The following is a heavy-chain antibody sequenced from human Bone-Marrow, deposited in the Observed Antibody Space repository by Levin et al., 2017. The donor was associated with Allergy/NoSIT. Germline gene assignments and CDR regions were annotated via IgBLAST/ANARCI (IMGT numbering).Heavy chain of an antibody. CDR2: ISYDGSNK. Sequence: LSLTCAASGFTFSSYAMHWVRQAPGKGLEWVAVISYDGSNKYYADSVKGRFTISRDNSKNTLYLQMNSLRAEDTAVYYCARDPRRAYYGSGSYYKSYYYYGMDVWGQGTTVTVSS. J-gene: IGHJ6*02. CDR3: ARDPRRAYYGSGSYYKSYYYYGMDV. V-gene: IGHV3-30-3*01. CDR1: GFTFSSYA. D-gene: IGHD3-10*01.